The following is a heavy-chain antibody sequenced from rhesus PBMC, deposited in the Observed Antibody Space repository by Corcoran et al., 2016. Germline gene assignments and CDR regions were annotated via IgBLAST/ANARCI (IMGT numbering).Heavy chain of an antibody. CDR3: ANFYGSDRC. CDR1: GDSISNYY. CDR2: IYCRTWRT. Sequence: QVQLQESGPGLVKPSEALSLTCAVSGDSISNYYWSWIRQPPGKGLEWIGRIYCRTWRTDYDPSLKRRVTMSMDTSKNQFSLRLSSVTAADTAVYYCANFYGSDRCWGQGVLVTVSS. V-gene: IGHV4-160*01. J-gene: IGHJ4*01. D-gene: IGHD4-29*01.